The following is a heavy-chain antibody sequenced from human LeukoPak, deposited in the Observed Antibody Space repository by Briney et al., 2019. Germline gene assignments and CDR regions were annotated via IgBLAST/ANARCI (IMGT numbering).Heavy chain of an antibody. CDR2: IHTSGST. J-gene: IGHJ4*02. CDR1: GGSINNYY. D-gene: IGHD5-18*01. V-gene: IGHV4-4*07. CDR3: AREIRRDTAMVD. Sequence: SETLSLTCTVSGGSINNYYWSWIRQPAGKGLEWIGRIHTSGSTNYNPSLKSRVTMSVDTSKNQFSLKLSSVTAADTAVYYCAREIRRDTAMVDWGQGTLVTVSS.